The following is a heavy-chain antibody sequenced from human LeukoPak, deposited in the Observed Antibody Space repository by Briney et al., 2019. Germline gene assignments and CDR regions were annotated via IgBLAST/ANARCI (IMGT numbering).Heavy chain of an antibody. CDR2: INSDGSST. Sequence: GGSLRLSCAASGFTFSSYWMHWVRRAPGKGLVWVSRINSDGSSTSYADSVKGRFTISRDNAKNTLYLQMNSLRAEDTAVYYCEARRRDGDNFLDYWGQGTLVTVSS. D-gene: IGHD5-24*01. CDR3: EARRRDGDNFLDY. J-gene: IGHJ4*02. V-gene: IGHV3-74*01. CDR1: GFTFSSYW.